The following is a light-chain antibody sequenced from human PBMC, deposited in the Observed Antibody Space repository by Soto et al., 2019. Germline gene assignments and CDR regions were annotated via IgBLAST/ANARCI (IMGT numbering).Light chain of an antibody. J-gene: IGKJ1*01. Sequence: DIQMTQSPSSLSASVGDRVTITCRASQSISSYLNWYQQKPGRAPKLLIYDASSLESGVPSRFSGSGSGTEFTLTISSLQPDDFATYYCQQYNSWWTFGQGTKVDI. CDR1: QSISSY. V-gene: IGKV1-5*01. CDR2: DAS. CDR3: QQYNSWWT.